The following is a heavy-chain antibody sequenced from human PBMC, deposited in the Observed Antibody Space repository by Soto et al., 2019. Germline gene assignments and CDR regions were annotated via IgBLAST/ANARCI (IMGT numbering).Heavy chain of an antibody. CDR1: GFTFRTYT. J-gene: IGHJ4*02. V-gene: IGHV3-23*01. Sequence: EVQLLESGGGLVQPGGSLRLSCVASGFTFRTYTMSWVRQAPGKGLEWVSVISGSGGSPSYADSVQGRFSISRDNPKNSLDLQMNSLIGEDTAMYYCAKARFSTTNCYDPDYWGEGALDTVS. D-gene: IGHD2-2*01. CDR3: AKARFSTTNCYDPDY. CDR2: ISGSGGSP.